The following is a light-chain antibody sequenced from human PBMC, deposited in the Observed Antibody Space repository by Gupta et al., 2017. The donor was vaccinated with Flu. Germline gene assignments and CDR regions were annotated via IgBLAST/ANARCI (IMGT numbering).Light chain of an antibody. CDR2: STN. Sequence: QTVVTQEPSFSVSPGGTVTLTCGLSSGSVSTSSNPSWYQQTPGQAPRTLIFSTNTRSSGVPDRFSGSILGNTAALTITGAQAEDEADYYCAAYTSSDSVVFGGGTKLTVL. CDR3: AAYTSSDSVV. V-gene: IGLV8-61*01. J-gene: IGLJ2*01. CDR1: SGSVSTSSN.